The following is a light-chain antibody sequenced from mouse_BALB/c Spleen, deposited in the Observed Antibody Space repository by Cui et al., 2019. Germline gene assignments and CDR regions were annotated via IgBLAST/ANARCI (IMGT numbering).Light chain of an antibody. CDR3: QQWSGYPFT. CDR1: SSVISSY. Sequence: ENVLTQSPAIMAASLGQKVTMTCSASSSVISSYLHWYQQKSGTSPKLLIHGTSNLASGVPARFSGSGSGTSYTLTISSVEAEDDATYYCQQWSGYPFTFGSGTKLEIK. CDR2: GTS. J-gene: IGKJ4*01. V-gene: IGKV4-58*01.